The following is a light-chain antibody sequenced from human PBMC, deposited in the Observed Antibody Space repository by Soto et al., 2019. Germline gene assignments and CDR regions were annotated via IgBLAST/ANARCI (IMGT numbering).Light chain of an antibody. CDR2: DAS. Sequence: EIVLTQSPATLSLSPGERATLSCRASQSVSSYLAWYQQKPGQAPRLLIYDASNRATGIPARFSGSGSWTAFTLTISSLEPADFAVYYCQQRSNWPITFGQGTRLEIK. CDR3: QQRSNWPIT. V-gene: IGKV3-11*01. CDR1: QSVSSY. J-gene: IGKJ5*01.